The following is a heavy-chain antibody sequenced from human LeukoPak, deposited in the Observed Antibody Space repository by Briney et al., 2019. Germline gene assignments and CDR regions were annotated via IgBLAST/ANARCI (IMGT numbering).Heavy chain of an antibody. V-gene: IGHV4-4*07. CDR1: GGSISSYY. J-gene: IGHJ4*02. CDR2: IYTSGST. Sequence: SETLSLTCTVSGGSISSYYWSWIRQPAGKGLEWIGRIYTSGSTNYNPSLKSRVTMSVDTSKNQFSLKLSSVTAADTAVYYCARGAGYCTNGVCSPYYFDYWGQGTLVTVSS. D-gene: IGHD2-8*01. CDR3: ARGAGYCTNGVCSPYYFDY.